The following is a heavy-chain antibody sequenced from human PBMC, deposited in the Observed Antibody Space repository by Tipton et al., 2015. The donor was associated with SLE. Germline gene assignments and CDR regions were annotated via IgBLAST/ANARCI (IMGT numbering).Heavy chain of an antibody. CDR2: IFYTGST. CDR1: DGSIRSTNYY. J-gene: IGHJ4*02. CDR3: ARIHYGDPFDS. V-gene: IGHV4-39*07. D-gene: IGHD3-10*01. Sequence: TLSLTCTVSDGSIRSTNYYWGWIRQPPGKGLEWIGSIFYTGSTYYNPSLKSRVSFSIDTSNHQFSLKLNSVTAAGTAVYYCARIHYGDPFDSWGRETLVTISS.